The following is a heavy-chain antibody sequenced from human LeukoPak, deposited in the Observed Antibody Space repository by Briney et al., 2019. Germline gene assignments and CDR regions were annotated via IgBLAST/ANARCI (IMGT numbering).Heavy chain of an antibody. D-gene: IGHD3-16*01. CDR2: ISSSGSTI. Sequence: XXASGFTFXSYEMNWVRQAPGKGLEWVSYISSSGSTIYYADSVKGRFTISRDNAKNSLYLQMNSLRAEDTAVYYCXXXGXXXXGGVWGXGXTVTISS. CDR1: GFTFXSYE. J-gene: IGHJ6*04. V-gene: IGHV3-48*03. CDR3: XXXGXXXXGGV.